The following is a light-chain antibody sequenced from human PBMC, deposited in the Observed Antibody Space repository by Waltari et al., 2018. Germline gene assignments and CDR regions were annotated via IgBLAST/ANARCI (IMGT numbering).Light chain of an antibody. J-gene: IGLJ3*02. Sequence: QSALTQPASVSGSPGPSITISCTGTSSDVGFYNYVSWYQQHPGKAPKLIIYDVSVRPSGFSDRFSGSKSGNTASLTISGLQAEDEADYYCNSYTGSSSWVFGGGTKLAVL. CDR1: SSDVGFYNY. V-gene: IGLV2-14*01. CDR2: DVS. CDR3: NSYTGSSSWV.